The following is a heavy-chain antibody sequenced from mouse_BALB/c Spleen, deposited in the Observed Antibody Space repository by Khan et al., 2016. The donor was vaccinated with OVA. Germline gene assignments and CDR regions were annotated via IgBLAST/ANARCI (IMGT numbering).Heavy chain of an antibody. CDR1: GFNIKDTY. V-gene: IGHV14-3*02. CDR3: ARKDYRYVDYFDY. Sequence: VQLQQSGAELVKPGASVKLSCTASGFNIKDTYMHWVKQRPEQGLEWIGRIDPANGNTKYDPKFQGKATITADTSSNTAYLQLSSLTSEDTAVYYCARKDYRYVDYFDYWGQGTTLTVSS. J-gene: IGHJ2*01. CDR2: IDPANGNT. D-gene: IGHD2-14*01.